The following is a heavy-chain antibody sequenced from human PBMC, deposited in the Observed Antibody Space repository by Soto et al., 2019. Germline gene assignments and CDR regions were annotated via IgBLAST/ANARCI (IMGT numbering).Heavy chain of an antibody. D-gene: IGHD3-10*01. J-gene: IGHJ6*02. V-gene: IGHV4-59*01. Sequence: SETLSLTCTVSGGSISSYYWIWIRQPPGKGLEWIGYIYYSGSTNYNPSLKSRVTISVDTSKNQFSLKLSSVTAADTAVYYCARVTSGFGELLRGNYYYYYGMDVWGQGTTVTVSS. CDR1: GGSISSYY. CDR2: IYYSGST. CDR3: ARVTSGFGELLRGNYYYYYGMDV.